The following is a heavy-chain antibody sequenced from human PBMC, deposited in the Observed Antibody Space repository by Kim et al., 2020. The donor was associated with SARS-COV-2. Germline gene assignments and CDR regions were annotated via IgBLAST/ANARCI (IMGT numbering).Heavy chain of an antibody. Sequence: GGSLRLSCAASGFMFSSYSMSWVRQTPGKGLEWVGLIRPGGLPTYSDSLRGRFVVSRDNSLNSLHLQMYSLTAEDTARYFCAAEYASFGQPHYWLWGQGVLVTVSS. V-gene: IGHV3-23*03. CDR3: AAEYASFGQPHYWL. CDR2: IRPGGLPT. CDR1: GFMFSSYS. D-gene: IGHD2-2*01. J-gene: IGHJ1*01.